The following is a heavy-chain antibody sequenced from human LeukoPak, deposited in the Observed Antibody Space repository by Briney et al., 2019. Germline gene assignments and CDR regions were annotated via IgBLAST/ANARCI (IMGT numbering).Heavy chain of an antibody. J-gene: IGHJ4*02. CDR2: IESKTDGGTT. CDR3: ARVDKWELQFDY. V-gene: IGHV3-15*04. D-gene: IGHD1-26*01. Sequence: PGGSLRLSCAASGFTFSNAWMSWVRQAPGKGLEWVGRIESKTDGGTTDYAAPVKGRFTISRDDSKNTLYLQMNSLRAEDTAVYYCARVDKWELQFDYWGQGTLVTVSS. CDR1: GFTFSNAW.